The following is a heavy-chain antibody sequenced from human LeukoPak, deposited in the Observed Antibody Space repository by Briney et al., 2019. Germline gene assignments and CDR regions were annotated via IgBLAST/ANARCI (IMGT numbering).Heavy chain of an antibody. CDR3: ARGGGSGSFDY. CDR1: GFTLSSYD. J-gene: IGHJ4*02. Sequence: GGSLRLSCAVSGFTLSSYDMNWVRQAPGKGLEWVSRINSTGSSTSSADSVKGRFTISRDNAKNTLYLQMNSLRAEDTAVYYCARGGGSGSFDYWGQGTLVTVSA. V-gene: IGHV3-74*01. CDR2: INSTGSST. D-gene: IGHD3-10*01.